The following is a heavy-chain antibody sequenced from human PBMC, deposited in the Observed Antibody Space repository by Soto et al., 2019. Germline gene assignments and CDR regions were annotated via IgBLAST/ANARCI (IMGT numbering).Heavy chain of an antibody. CDR1: GFTFSHYW. CDR2: IKEDGSQK. J-gene: IGHJ4*02. Sequence: EVQLVESGGDLVQPGGSLRLSCAVSGFTFSHYWMTWVRQAPGKGLEWVANIKEDGSQKNYVDSVKGRFTVSRDNAKNSLYLQMNSLRAEDTAVYYCARSGSEVDYWGQGTLLIVSS. V-gene: IGHV3-7*01. D-gene: IGHD2-15*01. CDR3: ARSGSEVDY.